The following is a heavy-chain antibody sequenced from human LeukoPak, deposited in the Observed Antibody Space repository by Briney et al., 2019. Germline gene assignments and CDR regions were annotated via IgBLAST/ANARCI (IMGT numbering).Heavy chain of an antibody. CDR1: GSSIGRHY. CDR3: ASAKAAGSYDF. V-gene: IGHV4-59*11. D-gene: IGHD6-13*01. J-gene: IGHJ4*02. Sequence: PSETLSLTCSVSGSSIGRHYWTWIRHPPGKGLEWSGYTHFSGSRTYNPSLKSRATTSLDRAKNQISLLLTSVTAADTAAYFCASAKAAGSYDFWGQGTLVTVSS. CDR2: THFSGSR.